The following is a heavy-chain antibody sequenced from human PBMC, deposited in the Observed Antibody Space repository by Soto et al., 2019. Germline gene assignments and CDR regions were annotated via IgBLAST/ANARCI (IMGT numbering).Heavy chain of an antibody. CDR2: MNPNSGNT. J-gene: IGHJ6*03. CDR1: GYTFTSYD. Sequence: ASVKVSCKASGYTFTSYDINWVRQATGQGLEWMGWMNPNSGNTGYAQKFQGRVTMTRNTSISTAYMELSSLRSEDTAVYYCARGRRPLGITMVRGVSNYYYYYYMDVWGKGTTVTVSS. V-gene: IGHV1-8*01. CDR3: ARGRRPLGITMVRGVSNYYYYYYMDV. D-gene: IGHD3-10*01.